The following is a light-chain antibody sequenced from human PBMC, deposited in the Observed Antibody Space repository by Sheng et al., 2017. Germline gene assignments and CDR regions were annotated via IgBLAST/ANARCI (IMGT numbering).Light chain of an antibody. CDR2: DTS. J-gene: IGKJ5*01. Sequence: EIVLTQSPATLSLSPGERATLSCRASQSVRNTLAWYQQKPGHAPRLLIYDTSNRATGIPARFSGSGSGTDFTLTISSLEPEDFAVYYCHQRRDWPLFGQGTRLEIK. CDR1: QSVRNT. V-gene: IGKV3-11*01. CDR3: HQRRDWPL.